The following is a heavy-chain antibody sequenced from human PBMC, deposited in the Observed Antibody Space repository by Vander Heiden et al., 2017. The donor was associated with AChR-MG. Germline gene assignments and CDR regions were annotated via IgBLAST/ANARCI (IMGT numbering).Heavy chain of an antibody. CDR2: ISDDGSSK. V-gene: IGHV3-30-3*01. J-gene: IGHJ4*02. Sequence: QVQLVESGGGVVQPGKSLRLSCITSGFAFSRFAWHWVRQAPGKGLEWVAVISDDGSSKYYADSVKGRCTISRDNSKKAVDLQMNSLRAEDSAVYYCARDRLTATTSFDYWGQGTLGTVSS. CDR3: ARDRLTATTSFDY. D-gene: IGHD4-17*01. CDR1: GFAFSRFA.